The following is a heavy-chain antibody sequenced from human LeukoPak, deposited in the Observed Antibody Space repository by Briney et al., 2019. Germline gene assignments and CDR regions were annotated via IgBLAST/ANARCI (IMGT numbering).Heavy chain of an antibody. Sequence: GGSLRLSCAASGFTFDDYAMHWVRQALGKGLEWVSGINWNSGSIGYADSVKGRFTISRDNAKSSLYLQMNTLRAEDTALYYCAKVGGATTGPLDSWGQGTLVTVSS. CDR2: INWNSGSI. D-gene: IGHD1-26*01. CDR1: GFTFDDYA. V-gene: IGHV3-9*01. J-gene: IGHJ4*02. CDR3: AKVGGATTGPLDS.